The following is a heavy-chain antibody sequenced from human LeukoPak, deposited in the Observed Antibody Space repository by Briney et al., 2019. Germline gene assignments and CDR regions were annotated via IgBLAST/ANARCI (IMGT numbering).Heavy chain of an antibody. D-gene: IGHD3-22*01. Sequence: PGGSLRLSCAASGFTFSIYSMSWVRQAPGKGLEWVSAISGSGGSTYYADSVKGRFTISRDNSKNTLYLQMNSLRAEDTAVYYCAKGWSSGYYYAVECWGQGTLVTVSS. CDR3: AKGWSSGYYYAVEC. CDR1: GFTFSIYS. V-gene: IGHV3-23*01. J-gene: IGHJ4*02. CDR2: ISGSGGST.